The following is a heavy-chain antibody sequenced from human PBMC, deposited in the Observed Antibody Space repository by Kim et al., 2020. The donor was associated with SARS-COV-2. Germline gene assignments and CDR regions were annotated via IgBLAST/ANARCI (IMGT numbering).Heavy chain of an antibody. CDR2: ISYDGSNK. CDR1: GFTFSSYA. CDR3: ARSDIVVVPAAG. D-gene: IGHD2-2*01. J-gene: IGHJ4*02. Sequence: GGSLRLSCAASGFTFSSYAMHWVRQAPGKGLEWVAVISYDGSNKYYADSVKGRFTISRDNSKNTLYLQMNSLRAEDTAVYYCARSDIVVVPAAGWGQGTLVTVSS. V-gene: IGHV3-30*04.